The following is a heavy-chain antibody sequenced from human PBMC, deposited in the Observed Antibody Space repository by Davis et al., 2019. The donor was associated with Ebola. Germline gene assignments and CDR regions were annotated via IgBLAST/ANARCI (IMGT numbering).Heavy chain of an antibody. V-gene: IGHV1-2*02. CDR1: GYTFTGYY. J-gene: IGHJ6*03. CDR3: ARDLEVGDGRSWSYYYFYMDV. D-gene: IGHD6-13*01. CDR2: INPNSGGT. Sequence: ASVKVPCKASGYTFTGYYIHWLRQAPGQGLEWMGWINPNSGGTNYAQKFQGRVTMTRDTSISTAYLELSRLRSDDTAVYYCARDLEVGDGRSWSYYYFYMDVWGKGTTVTVSS.